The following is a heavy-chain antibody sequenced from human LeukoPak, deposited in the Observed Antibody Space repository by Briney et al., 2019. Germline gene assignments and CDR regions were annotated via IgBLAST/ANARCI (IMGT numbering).Heavy chain of an antibody. CDR1: GGSISSGGYY. V-gene: IGHV4-31*03. CDR3: ARGRPDVYDYVWGSYRPLYY. CDR2: IYYSGST. Sequence: PSETLSLTCTVSGGSISSGGYYWSWIRQHPGKGLEWIGYIYYSGSTYYNPSLKSRVTISVDTSKIQFSLKLSSVTAADTAVYYCARGRPDVYDYVWGSYRPLYYWGQGTLVTVSS. D-gene: IGHD3-16*02. J-gene: IGHJ4*02.